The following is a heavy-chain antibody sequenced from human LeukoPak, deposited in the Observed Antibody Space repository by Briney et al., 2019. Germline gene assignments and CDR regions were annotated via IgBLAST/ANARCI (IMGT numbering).Heavy chain of an antibody. V-gene: IGHV3-30-3*01. D-gene: IGHD1-26*01. Sequence: QTGGSLRLSCAASGFTFSSYAMHWVRQAPGKGLEWVAVISYDGSNKYYADSVKGRFTISRDNSKNTLYLQMNSLRAEDTAVYYCARVGGWGSYHFDYWGQGTLVTVSS. J-gene: IGHJ4*02. CDR2: ISYDGSNK. CDR1: GFTFSSYA. CDR3: ARVGGWGSYHFDY.